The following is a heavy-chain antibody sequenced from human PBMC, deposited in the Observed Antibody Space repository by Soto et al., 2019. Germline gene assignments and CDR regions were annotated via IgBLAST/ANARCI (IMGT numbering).Heavy chain of an antibody. V-gene: IGHV3-21*01. CDR2: SSINSAYI. Sequence: GGSLRLSCAASGFTFRSFTMNWVRQAPGKGLEWVSTSSINSAYIYYTDALRGRFTISRDNAKNSLHLQMNSLRAEDTAVYYCTRDASRDSSARGWFDPWGPGTLVTVSS. CDR3: TRDASRDSSARGWFDP. D-gene: IGHD6-13*01. J-gene: IGHJ5*02. CDR1: GFTFRSFT.